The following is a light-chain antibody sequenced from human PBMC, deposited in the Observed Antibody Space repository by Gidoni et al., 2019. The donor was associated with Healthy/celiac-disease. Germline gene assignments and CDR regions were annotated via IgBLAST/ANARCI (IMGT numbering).Light chain of an antibody. J-gene: IGKJ1*01. CDR2: AAS. V-gene: IGKV1-39*01. Sequence: IHLTPSPSSLSASVGDRVTITCRASQSISSYLNWYQQKPGKGPKLLIYAASSFQSGVPSRFSGSGSGTDFTLTISRLQPEDLATYYCQQSYSTPQTFGQGTKVEIK. CDR3: QQSYSTPQT. CDR1: QSISSY.